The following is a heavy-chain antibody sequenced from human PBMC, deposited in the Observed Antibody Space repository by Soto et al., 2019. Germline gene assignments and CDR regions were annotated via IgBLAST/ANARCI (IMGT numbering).Heavy chain of an antibody. CDR3: ARERGSRGLDY. J-gene: IGHJ4*02. CDR1: GGSISSGDYY. D-gene: IGHD2-2*01. Sequence: PSETLSLTCTVSGGSISSGDYYWSWIRQPPGKGLEWIGYIYYSGSTYYNPSLKSRVTISVDTSKNQFSLKLSSVTAADTAVYYCARERGSRGLDYWGQGTLVTVSS. CDR2: IYYSGST. V-gene: IGHV4-30-4*01.